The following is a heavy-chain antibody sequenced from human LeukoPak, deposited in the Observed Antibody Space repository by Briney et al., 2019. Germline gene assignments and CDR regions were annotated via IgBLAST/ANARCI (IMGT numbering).Heavy chain of an antibody. CDR2: IYHSGST. CDR1: GYSISSGYY. CDR3: ASTPRSSWGRFDP. D-gene: IGHD6-13*01. V-gene: IGHV4-38-2*02. Sequence: PSETLSLTCTVSGYSISSGYYWGWIRQPPGKGLEWIGSIYHSGSTYYNPSLKSRVTISVDTSKNQFSLKLSSVTAADTAVYYCASTPRSSWGRFDPWGQGTLVTVSS. J-gene: IGHJ5*02.